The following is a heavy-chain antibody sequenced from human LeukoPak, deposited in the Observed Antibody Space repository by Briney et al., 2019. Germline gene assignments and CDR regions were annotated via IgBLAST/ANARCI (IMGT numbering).Heavy chain of an antibody. V-gene: IGHV1-18*01. CDR3: AGHSSSWYRGDY. Sequence: VASVKVSCKASGGTFSSYAISWVRQAPGQGLEWMGWISAYNGNTNYAQKLQGRVTMTTDTSTSTAYMELRSLRSDDTAVYYCAGHSSSWYRGDYWGQGTLVTVSS. J-gene: IGHJ4*02. D-gene: IGHD6-13*01. CDR1: GGTFSSYA. CDR2: ISAYNGNT.